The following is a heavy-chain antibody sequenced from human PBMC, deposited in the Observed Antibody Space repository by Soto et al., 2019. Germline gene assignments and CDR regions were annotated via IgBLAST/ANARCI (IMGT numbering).Heavy chain of an antibody. J-gene: IGHJ1*01. CDR1: GFSFNSYS. Sequence: EVQLLESGGGLVQPGGSLRLSCAASGFSFNSYSMSWVRQAPGKGLECVAGIIGSGDSAYYADSVKGRFTISRDNSKNTQSLQINSLRAGDTAIYYSARDRGTTTVTFDAFQHWGQGTLVAVSS. V-gene: IGHV3-23*01. CDR3: ARDRGTTTVTFDAFQH. D-gene: IGHD4-17*01. CDR2: IIGSGDSA.